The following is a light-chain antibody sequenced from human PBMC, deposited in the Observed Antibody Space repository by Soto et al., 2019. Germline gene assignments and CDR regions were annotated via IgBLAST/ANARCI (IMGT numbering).Light chain of an antibody. CDR1: SNDVGDYNY. CDR3: CSYAGSSTFV. J-gene: IGLJ1*01. CDR2: DVS. Sequence: QSALTQPRSVSGSPGQSVTISCTGTSNDVGDYNYVSWYQQHPDKVPKLMIYDVSKRPSGVPDRFSGSKSGNTASLTISGLQAEDEADYFCCSYAGSSTFVFGTGTKLTV. V-gene: IGLV2-11*01.